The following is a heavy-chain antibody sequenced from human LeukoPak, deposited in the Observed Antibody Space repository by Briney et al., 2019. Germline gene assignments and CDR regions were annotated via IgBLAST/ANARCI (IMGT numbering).Heavy chain of an antibody. CDR1: GLPFSSFG. D-gene: IGHD6-13*01. V-gene: IGHV3-33*01. CDR2: IWYDSSDR. Sequence: GGPLRLSCAASGLPFSSFGMHWVPQAPGKGLEWVAVIWYDSSDRYYADSVKGRFTISRDNYKNTLFLQMNSLSDDDTAVYYCVRGVGVSRFHYFDPWGQGTLVVVSS. J-gene: IGHJ5*02. CDR3: VRGVGVSRFHYFDP.